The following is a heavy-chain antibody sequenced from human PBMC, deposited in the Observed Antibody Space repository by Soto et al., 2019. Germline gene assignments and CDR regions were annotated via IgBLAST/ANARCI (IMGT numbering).Heavy chain of an antibody. CDR3: ARERFLEWFPVYYYYYYGMDV. V-gene: IGHV1-2*02. D-gene: IGHD3-3*01. J-gene: IGHJ6*02. CDR2: INPNSGGT. Sequence: QVQLVQSGAEVKKPGASVKVSCKASGYTFTGYYMHWVRQAPGQGLEWMGWINPNSGGTNYAQKFQGRVTMTRDTSISTACMELSRLRSDDTAVYYCARERFLEWFPVYYYYYYGMDVWGQGTTVTVSS. CDR1: GYTFTGYY.